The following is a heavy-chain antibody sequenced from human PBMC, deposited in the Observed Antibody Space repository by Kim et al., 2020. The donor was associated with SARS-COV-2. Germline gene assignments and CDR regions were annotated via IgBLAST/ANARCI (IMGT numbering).Heavy chain of an antibody. V-gene: IGHV3-7*03. CDR2: IKQDGSEK. CDR1: GFTFSSYW. CDR3: AREVRGSSYYYGMDV. D-gene: IGHD6-6*01. Sequence: GGSLRLSCAASGFTFSSYWMSWVRQAPGKGLEWVANIKQDGSEKYSVDSVKGRFTISRDNAKNSLYLQMNSLRAEDTAVYYCAREVRGSSYYYGMDVWGQGTTVTVSS. J-gene: IGHJ6*02.